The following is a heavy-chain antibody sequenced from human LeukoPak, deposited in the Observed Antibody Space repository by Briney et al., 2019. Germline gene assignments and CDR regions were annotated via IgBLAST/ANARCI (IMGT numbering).Heavy chain of an antibody. D-gene: IGHD3-22*01. Sequence: ASVKVSCKASGYTFNGYYMFWVRQAPGQGLEWMGWINPNSSVTNYAPKFQGRVTMTRDTSISTAYMELSRLRSDDTAVYYCARESESYDSSGSTFKYWGQGTLVTVSS. CDR3: ARESESYDSSGSTFKY. CDR2: INPNSSVT. CDR1: GYTFNGYY. J-gene: IGHJ4*02. V-gene: IGHV1-2*02.